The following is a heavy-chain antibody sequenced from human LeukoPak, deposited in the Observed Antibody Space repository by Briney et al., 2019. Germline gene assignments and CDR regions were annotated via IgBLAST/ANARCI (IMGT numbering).Heavy chain of an antibody. CDR2: ISGSGGST. J-gene: IGHJ4*02. Sequence: PGRSLRLSCAASGFTFSSYGMHWVRQAPGKGLEWVSAISGSGGSTYYADSVKGRFTISRDNSKNTLYLQMNSLRAEDTAVYYCAKAMVRGVIITNFDYWGQGTLVTVSS. CDR1: GFTFSSYG. V-gene: IGHV3-23*01. CDR3: AKAMVRGVIITNFDY. D-gene: IGHD3-10*01.